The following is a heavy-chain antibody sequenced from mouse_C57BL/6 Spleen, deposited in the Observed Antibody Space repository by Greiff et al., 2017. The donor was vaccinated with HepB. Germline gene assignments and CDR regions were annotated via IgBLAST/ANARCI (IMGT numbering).Heavy chain of an antibody. Sequence: VKLQQPGAELVKPGASVKMSCKASGYTFTSYWITWVKQRPGQGLEWIGDIYPGSGSTNYNEKFKSKATLTVDTSSSTAYMQLSSLTSEDSAVYYCARGVTTVVAFDYWGQGTTLTVSS. CDR2: IYPGSGST. CDR1: GYTFTSYW. CDR3: ARGVTTVVAFDY. V-gene: IGHV1-55*01. D-gene: IGHD1-1*01. J-gene: IGHJ2*01.